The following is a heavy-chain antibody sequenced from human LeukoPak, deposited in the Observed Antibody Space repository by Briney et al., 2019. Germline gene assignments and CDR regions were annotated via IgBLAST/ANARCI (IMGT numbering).Heavy chain of an antibody. CDR2: MNPNSGNT. D-gene: IGHD3-10*01. CDR1: GYTFTSYD. J-gene: IGHJ4*02. CDR3: ARGRTTTTMVRGVIIGY. Sequence: ASVKVSCKASGYTFTSYDINWVRQATGQGLEWMGWMNPNSGNTGYAQKFQGRVTMTRNTSISTAYMELSSLRSEDTAVYYCARGRTTTTMVRGVIIGYWGQGTLVTVSS. V-gene: IGHV1-8*01.